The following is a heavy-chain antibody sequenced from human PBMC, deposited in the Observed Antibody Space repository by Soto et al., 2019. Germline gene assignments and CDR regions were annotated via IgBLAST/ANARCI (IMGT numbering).Heavy chain of an antibody. J-gene: IGHJ3*02. CDR1: GGSISSSSYY. V-gene: IGHV4-39*01. D-gene: IGHD3-9*01. Sequence: QLQLQESGPGLVKPSETLSLTCTVSGGSISSSSYYWGWIRQPPGKGLEWIGSIYYSGSTYYNPSLTSRVTXPXXXSXRQFPLKRSSVTAADTAVYYCARHRDILTGRDAFDIWGQGTMVTVSS. CDR3: ARHRDILTGRDAFDI. CDR2: IYYSGST.